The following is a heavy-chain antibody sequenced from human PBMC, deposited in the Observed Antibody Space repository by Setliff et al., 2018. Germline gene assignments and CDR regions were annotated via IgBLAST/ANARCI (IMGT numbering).Heavy chain of an antibody. D-gene: IGHD3-3*01. CDR1: GYTFTSYD. V-gene: IGHV1-8*03. CDR3: ARRGLGYDFWSGYYTMYYFDY. J-gene: IGHJ4*02. CDR2: MNPNSGNT. Sequence: ASVKVSCKASGYTFTSYDINWVRQATGQGLEWMGWMNPNSGNTGYAQKFQGRVTITRNTSISTAYMELGSLRSEDTAVYYCARRGLGYDFWSGYYTMYYFDYWGQGTLVTVSS.